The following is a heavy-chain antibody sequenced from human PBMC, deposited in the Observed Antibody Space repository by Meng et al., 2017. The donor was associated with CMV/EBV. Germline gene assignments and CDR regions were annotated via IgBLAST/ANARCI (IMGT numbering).Heavy chain of an antibody. J-gene: IGHJ3*02. V-gene: IGHV1-2*02. D-gene: IGHD5-12*01. CDR2: INPNSGGT. CDR1: GYTFTGYY. CDR3: AREVATTHDAFDI. Sequence: QGQLVQAGAGGKKPGASVKVSCKASGYTFTGYYMHWVRQAPGQGLEWMGWINPNSGGTNYAQKFQGRVTMTRDTSISTAYMELSRLRSDDTAVYYCAREVATTHDAFDIWGQGTMVTVSS.